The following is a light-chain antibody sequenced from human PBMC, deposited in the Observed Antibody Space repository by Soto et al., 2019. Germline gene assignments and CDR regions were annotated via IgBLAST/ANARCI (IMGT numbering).Light chain of an antibody. Sequence: DIQMTQSPSSLSASVGDRATITCRASQSVSGWLAWYQQKPGKAPKLLIYDASSLESGVPSRFSGSGSGTEFTLTINSLQPDDFATYYCQQYNSYSVAFGGGTKVDIK. J-gene: IGKJ4*01. V-gene: IGKV1-5*01. CDR1: QSVSGW. CDR3: QQYNSYSVA. CDR2: DAS.